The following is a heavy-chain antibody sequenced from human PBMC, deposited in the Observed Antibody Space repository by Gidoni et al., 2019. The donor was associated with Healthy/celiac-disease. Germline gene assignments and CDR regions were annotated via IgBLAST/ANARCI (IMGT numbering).Heavy chain of an antibody. CDR3: ARLSGHYYDSSGYSKDDAFDI. CDR1: GVSISSYS. V-gene: IGHV4-59*08. J-gene: IGHJ3*02. CDR2: IYYSGST. D-gene: IGHD3-22*01. Sequence: QVQLQESGPGLVKPSETLSLTCTVPGVSISSYSCSWIRQPPGKGLEWIGYIYYSGSTNYNPPRKSRVTISVDTSKNQFSLKLSSVTAADTAVYYCARLSGHYYDSSGYSKDDAFDIWGQGTMVTVSS.